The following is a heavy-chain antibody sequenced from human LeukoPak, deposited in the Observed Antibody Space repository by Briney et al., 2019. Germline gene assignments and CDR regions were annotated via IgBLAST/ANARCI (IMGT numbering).Heavy chain of an antibody. CDR3: AREPLEGDHNYYYGMDV. V-gene: IGHV3-33*01. Sequence: GGSLRLSCAASGFTFSSYGMHWVRQAPGKGLEGVAVIWYDGSNKYYADSVKGRFTISRDNSKNTLYLQMNSLRAEDTAVYYCAREPLEGDHNYYYGMDVWGKGTTVTVSS. D-gene: IGHD1-1*01. CDR2: IWYDGSNK. J-gene: IGHJ6*04. CDR1: GFTFSSYG.